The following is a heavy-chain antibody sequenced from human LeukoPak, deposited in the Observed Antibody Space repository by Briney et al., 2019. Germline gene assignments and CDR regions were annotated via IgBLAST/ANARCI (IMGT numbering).Heavy chain of an antibody. CDR2: IRYDGSNK. CDR3: AKDLKGYCSSTSCSHNWFDP. CDR1: GFTFSSYS. Sequence: GGSLRLSCAASGFTFSSYSMHWVRQVPGKGLEWVAFIRYDGSNKYYADSVKGRFTISRDNSKNTLYLQMNSLRAEDTAVYYCAKDLKGYCSSTSCSHNWFDPWGQGTLVTVSS. J-gene: IGHJ5*02. D-gene: IGHD2-2*01. V-gene: IGHV3-30*02.